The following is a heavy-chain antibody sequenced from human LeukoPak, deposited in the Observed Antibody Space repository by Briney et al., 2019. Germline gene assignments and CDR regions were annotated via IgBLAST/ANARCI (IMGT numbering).Heavy chain of an antibody. V-gene: IGHV1-2*02. CDR2: INPNSGAT. CDR1: GHTFTAYY. J-gene: IGHJ4*02. Sequence: ASVKVSCTPSGHTFTAYYMHWVRRAPGQGLEWMGWINPNSGATNYAQKFQGRVTMTRDTSITTAYMELSSLRSDDTAIFYCATGVNFDYWGQGTLVSVSS. CDR3: ATGVNFDY.